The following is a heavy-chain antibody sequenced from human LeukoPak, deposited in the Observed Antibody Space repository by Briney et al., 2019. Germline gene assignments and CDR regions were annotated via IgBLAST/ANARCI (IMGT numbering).Heavy chain of an antibody. CDR2: ISSSSSYI. CDR1: GFTFSSYS. J-gene: IGHJ4*02. Sequence: PGGSLRLSCAASGFTFSSYSMNWVRQAPGKGLEWVSSISSSSSYIYYADSVKGRFTISRDNAKNSLYLQMNSLRAEDTAVYYCARESARCGGDCYFDYWGQGTLVTVSS. V-gene: IGHV3-21*01. CDR3: ARESARCGGDCYFDY. D-gene: IGHD2-21*02.